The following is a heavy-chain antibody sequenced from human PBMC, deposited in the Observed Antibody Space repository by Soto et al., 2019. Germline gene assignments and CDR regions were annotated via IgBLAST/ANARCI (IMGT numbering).Heavy chain of an antibody. V-gene: IGHV1-8*01. J-gene: IGHJ5*02. CDR1: GYTFTSYD. D-gene: IGHD6-13*01. Sequence: QVQLVQSGAEVKKPGASVKVSCKASGYTFTSYDINWVRQAPGQGLEWMGWMNPNSGNTGYAQKFQGRVTMTRNTSISTAYMELNILRSEDTAVYYCVRGEDSSRWGRFDPWGQGTLVTVSS. CDR3: VRGEDSSRWGRFDP. CDR2: MNPNSGNT.